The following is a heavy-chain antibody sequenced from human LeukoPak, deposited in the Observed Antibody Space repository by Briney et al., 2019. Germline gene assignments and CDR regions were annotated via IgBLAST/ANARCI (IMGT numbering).Heavy chain of an antibody. J-gene: IGHJ4*02. Sequence: GSLRLSCAASGFTFSSYGMHWVRQAPGKGLEWVAVISYDGSNKYYADFVKGRFTISRDNSKNTLYLQMNSLRAEDTAVYYCAKDVRGLFDYWGQGTLVTVSS. CDR3: AKDVRGLFDY. V-gene: IGHV3-30*18. D-gene: IGHD3-10*01. CDR1: GFTFSSYG. CDR2: ISYDGSNK.